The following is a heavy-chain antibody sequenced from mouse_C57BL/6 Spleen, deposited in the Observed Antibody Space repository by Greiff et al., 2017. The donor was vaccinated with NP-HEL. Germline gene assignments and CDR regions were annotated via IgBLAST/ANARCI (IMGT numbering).Heavy chain of an antibody. D-gene: IGHD1-1*02. CDR3: ALWYYAMDY. Sequence: VQLQQPGAELVKPGASVKLSCKASGYTFTSYWIQWVKQRPGQGLEWIGEIDPSDSYTNYNQKFKGKATLTVDTSSSTAYMQLSSLTSEDSAVYYCALWYYAMDYWGQGTSVTVSS. CDR1: GYTFTSYW. V-gene: IGHV1-50*01. CDR2: IDPSDSYT. J-gene: IGHJ4*01.